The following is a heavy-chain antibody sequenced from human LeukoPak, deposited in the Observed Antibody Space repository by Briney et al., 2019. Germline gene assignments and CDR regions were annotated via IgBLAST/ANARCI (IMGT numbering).Heavy chain of an antibody. D-gene: IGHD5-18*01. CDR2: FHITGST. CDR1: GGSISSYH. J-gene: IGHJ4*02. V-gene: IGHV4-4*07. Sequence: SETLSLTCTVSGGSISSYHWSWIRQPAGKGLEWIGRFHITGSTNYNPSLKSRVTMSIDTSKNQFSLELSSVAAADTGVHYCARDGLYSYGFSYFDYWGQPTLVTVFS. CDR3: ARDGLYSYGFSYFDY.